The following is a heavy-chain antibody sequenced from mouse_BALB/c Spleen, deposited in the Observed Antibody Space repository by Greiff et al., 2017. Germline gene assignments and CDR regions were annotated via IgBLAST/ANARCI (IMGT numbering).Heavy chain of an antibody. CDR2: ISSGSSTI. CDR1: GFTFSSFG. D-gene: IGHD2-14*01. V-gene: IGHV5-17*02. CDR3: ARKDYRYAHFHV. J-gene: IGHJ1*01. Sequence: EVMLVESGGGLVQPGGSRKLSCAASGFTFSSFGMHWVRQAPEKGLEWVAYISSGSSTIYYADTVKGRFTISRDNPKNTLFLQMTSLRSEDTAMYYCARKDYRYAHFHVWGAGTTVTVSS.